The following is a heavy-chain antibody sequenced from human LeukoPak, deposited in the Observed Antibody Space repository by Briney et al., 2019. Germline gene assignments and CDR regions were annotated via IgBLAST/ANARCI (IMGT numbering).Heavy chain of an antibody. CDR3: ARGGVLVGATDY. V-gene: IGHV1-3*01. CDR2: INAGNGNT. CDR1: GYTFTTYT. D-gene: IGHD1-26*01. J-gene: IGHJ4*02. Sequence: ASVKVSCKASGYTFTTYTMHWVRQAPGQRLEWMGWINAGNGNTKYSQKFQGRVTITRDTSASTAYMELSSLRSEDTAVYYCARGGVLVGATDYWGQGTLVTVSS.